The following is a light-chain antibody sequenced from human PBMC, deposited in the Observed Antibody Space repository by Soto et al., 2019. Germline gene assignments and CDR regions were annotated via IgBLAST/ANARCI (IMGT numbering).Light chain of an antibody. J-gene: IGKJ5*01. CDR3: QQRQYWPPIT. CDR2: GAS. CDR1: QSVSSN. V-gene: IGKV3D-15*01. Sequence: EIVMTQSPATLSVSPGERATLSCRAGQSVSSNLSWYQQKPGQAPRLLIYGASSRATGIPARFIGSGSGTDFTLTISSLEPEDFAVYYCQQRQYWPPITFGQGTRLEI.